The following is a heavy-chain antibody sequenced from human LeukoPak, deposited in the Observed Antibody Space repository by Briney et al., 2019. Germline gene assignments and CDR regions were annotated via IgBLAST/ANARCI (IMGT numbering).Heavy chain of an antibody. Sequence: GGSLKLSCAASGFTFSSYAMSWVRQAPGKGLEWVSAISGSGGSTYYADSVKGRFTISRDNSKNTLYLQMNSLRAEDTAVYYCANLPYGDYEDYWGQGTLVTVSS. D-gene: IGHD4-17*01. J-gene: IGHJ4*02. CDR2: ISGSGGST. V-gene: IGHV3-23*01. CDR3: ANLPYGDYEDY. CDR1: GFTFSSYA.